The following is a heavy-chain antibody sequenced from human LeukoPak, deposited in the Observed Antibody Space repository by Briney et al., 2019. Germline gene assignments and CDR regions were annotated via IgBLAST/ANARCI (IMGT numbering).Heavy chain of an antibody. D-gene: IGHD6-13*01. Sequence: ASVKVSCKASGYTFTNYGITWVRQAPGQGLEWMGWISAYNGNTNYAQKVQGRVTLTTDTSTSTAYMELTSLRSDDTAVYYCARGPLAVAGSPLFYWGQGTLVTVSS. J-gene: IGHJ4*02. CDR2: ISAYNGNT. V-gene: IGHV1-18*01. CDR1: GYTFTNYG. CDR3: ARGPLAVAGSPLFY.